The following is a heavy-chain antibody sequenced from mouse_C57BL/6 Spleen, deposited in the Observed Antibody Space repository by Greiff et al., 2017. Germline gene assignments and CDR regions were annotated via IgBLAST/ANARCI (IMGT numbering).Heavy chain of an antibody. CDR1: GFTFSSYG. CDR2: ISSGGSYT. J-gene: IGHJ3*01. D-gene: IGHD2-3*01. V-gene: IGHV5-6*01. Sequence: EVKLVESGGDLVKPGGSLKLSCAASGFTFSSYGMSWVRQTPDKRLEWVATISSGGSYTYYPDSVKGRFTISRDNAKNTLYLQMSSLKSEDTAMYYCARCYDGYYPAWFAYWGQGTLVTVSA. CDR3: ARCYDGYYPAWFAY.